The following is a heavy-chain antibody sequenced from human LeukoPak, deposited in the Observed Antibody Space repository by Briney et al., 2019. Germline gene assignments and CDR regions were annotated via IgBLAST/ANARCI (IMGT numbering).Heavy chain of an antibody. D-gene: IGHD3-22*01. CDR3: ARERRDYYASSGYYGYYFDY. Sequence: SETLSLTCTVSGGSISSSSYYWGWIRQPPGKGLEWIGSIYYSGSTYYNPSLKSRVTISVDTSKNQFSLKLSSVTAADTAVYYCARERRDYYASSGYYGYYFDYWGQGTLVTVSS. CDR2: IYYSGST. V-gene: IGHV4-39*07. J-gene: IGHJ4*02. CDR1: GGSISSSSYY.